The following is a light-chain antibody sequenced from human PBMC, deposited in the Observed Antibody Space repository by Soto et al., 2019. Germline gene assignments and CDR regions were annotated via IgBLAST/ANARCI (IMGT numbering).Light chain of an antibody. V-gene: IGLV1-44*01. CDR1: SSNIGINT. CDR2: GNN. J-gene: IGLJ1*01. Sequence: QSVLTQPPSASGTPGQTITISCSGGSSNIGINTVSWYEHLPGTAPRLLIYGNNQRPSGVPDRFSGSKSGTSASLAISGLQSEDEAHYYCATWDDSLDVHVFGTGTNVTVL. CDR3: ATWDDSLDVHV.